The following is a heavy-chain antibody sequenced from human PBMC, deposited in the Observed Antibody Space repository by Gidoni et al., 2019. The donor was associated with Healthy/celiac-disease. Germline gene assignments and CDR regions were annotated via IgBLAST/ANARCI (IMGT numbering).Heavy chain of an antibody. D-gene: IGHD3-22*01. Sequence: EVQLVESGGGLVQPGRSLRLSCTASGFTFGDYAMSWVRQAPGKGLEWVGFIRSKAYGGTTEYAASVKGRFTISRDDSKSIAYLQMNSLKTEDTAVYYCTLSGWLLGPLDVWGQGTTVTVSS. CDR1: GFTFGDYA. J-gene: IGHJ6*02. V-gene: IGHV3-49*04. CDR3: TLSGWLLGPLDV. CDR2: IRSKAYGGTT.